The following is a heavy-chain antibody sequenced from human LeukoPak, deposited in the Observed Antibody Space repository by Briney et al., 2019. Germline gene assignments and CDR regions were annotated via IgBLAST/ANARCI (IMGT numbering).Heavy chain of an antibody. Sequence: ESGPTLVKPTQTLTLTCTFSGFSLSTSGVGVGWIRQPPGKALEWLALIYWDDDKRYSPSLKSRLTITKDTSKNQVVLTMTNMDPVDTATYYCAHRQLSAVAGHGPLDYWGQGTLVTASS. CDR1: GFSLSTSGVG. CDR3: AHRQLSAVAGHGPLDY. V-gene: IGHV2-5*02. CDR2: IYWDDDK. D-gene: IGHD6-19*01. J-gene: IGHJ4*02.